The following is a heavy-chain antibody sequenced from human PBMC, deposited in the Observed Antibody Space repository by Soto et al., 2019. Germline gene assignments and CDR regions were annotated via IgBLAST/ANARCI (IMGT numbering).Heavy chain of an antibody. CDR1: GGSISSYY. D-gene: IGHD4-17*01. Sequence: SETLSLTCTVSGGSISSYYWSWIRQPPGKGLEWIGYIYYSGSTNYNPSLKSRVTISVDTSKNQFSLKLSSVTAADTAVYYCARVQPGYGDYVDYWGQGTLVTVSS. CDR2: IYYSGST. CDR3: ARVQPGYGDYVDY. V-gene: IGHV4-59*01. J-gene: IGHJ4*02.